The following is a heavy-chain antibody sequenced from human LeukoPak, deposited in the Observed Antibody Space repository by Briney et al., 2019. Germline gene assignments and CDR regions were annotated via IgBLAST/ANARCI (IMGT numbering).Heavy chain of an antibody. Sequence: PGGSLRLSCAASGFTFTNYAMSWVRQPPGKGLEWVSAITASGDSTYSADSVKGRFTISRENAKNSLYLQMNSLRAGDTAVYYCARAYGGNSYWPLGYWGQGTLVTVSS. J-gene: IGHJ4*02. CDR2: ITASGDST. CDR1: GFTFTNYA. D-gene: IGHD4-23*01. V-gene: IGHV3-23*01. CDR3: ARAYGGNSYWPLGY.